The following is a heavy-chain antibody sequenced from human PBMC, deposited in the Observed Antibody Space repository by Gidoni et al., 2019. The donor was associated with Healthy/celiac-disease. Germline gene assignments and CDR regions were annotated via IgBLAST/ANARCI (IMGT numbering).Heavy chain of an antibody. CDR3: TSPYEGSGSYYDDAFDI. Sequence: EVQLVESGGGLVQPGRSLRLSCTASGFTFGDYAMSWFRQAPGKGLEWVGFIRSKAYGGTTEYAASVKGRFTISRDDSKSIAYLQMNSLKTEDTAVYYCTSPYEGSGSYYDDAFDIWGQGTMVTVSS. D-gene: IGHD1-26*01. CDR1: GFTFGDYA. J-gene: IGHJ3*02. CDR2: IRSKAYGGTT. V-gene: IGHV3-49*03.